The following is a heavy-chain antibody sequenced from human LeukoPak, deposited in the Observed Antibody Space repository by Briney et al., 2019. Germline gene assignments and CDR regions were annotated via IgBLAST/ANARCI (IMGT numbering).Heavy chain of an antibody. CDR3: ARLPAHYYGMDV. J-gene: IGHJ6*02. V-gene: IGHV3-66*04. CDR1: GFAVTANY. CDR2: HYSGSTT. Sequence: GGSLRLSCAASGFAVTANYMNWVRQAPGKGLESVSVHYSGSTTYYADSVRGRFTISRDNSKNTLYLQMNSLRVEDTAVYYCARLPAHYYGMDVWGQGTTVTVSS.